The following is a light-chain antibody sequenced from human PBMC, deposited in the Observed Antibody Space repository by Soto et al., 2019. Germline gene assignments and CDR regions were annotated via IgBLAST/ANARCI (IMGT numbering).Light chain of an antibody. CDR1: SSDVGGYNY. CDR3: SSYTSSSTLV. Sequence: QSVLTQPASVSGSPGQSITISCTGTSSDVGGYNYVSWYQQHPGKATKLMIYDVSNRPTGVSNRFSGSKSGNTASLTNSGLQAEDEADYYCSSYTSSSTLVFGTGTKVTVL. J-gene: IGLJ1*01. CDR2: DVS. V-gene: IGLV2-14*01.